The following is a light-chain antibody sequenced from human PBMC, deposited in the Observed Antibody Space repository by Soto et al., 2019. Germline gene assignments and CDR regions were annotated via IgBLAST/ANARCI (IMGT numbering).Light chain of an antibody. Sequence: EIVLTQSPVTLSSSPGERATLSCRASQRVSSYLAWYQQKPGQAPRLLIYDASNRATGIPARFSGSGSGTDFTLTISSLEPEDFAVYYCQQRSNWPTFGRGTKVDIK. V-gene: IGKV3-11*01. J-gene: IGKJ4*01. CDR2: DAS. CDR1: QRVSSY. CDR3: QQRSNWPT.